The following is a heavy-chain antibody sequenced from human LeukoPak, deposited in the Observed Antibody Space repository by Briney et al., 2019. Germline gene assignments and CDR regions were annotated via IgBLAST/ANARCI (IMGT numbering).Heavy chain of an antibody. CDR1: GYTFTGYY. Sequence: AASVKVSCKASGYTFTGYYMHWVRQAPGQGLEWMGWINPNSGGTNYAQKLQGRVTMTTDTSTSTAYMELRSLRSDDTAVYYCATPSTGYSYDTALDIWGQGTMVTVSS. V-gene: IGHV1-2*02. CDR2: INPNSGGT. D-gene: IGHD5-18*01. CDR3: ATPSTGYSYDTALDI. J-gene: IGHJ3*02.